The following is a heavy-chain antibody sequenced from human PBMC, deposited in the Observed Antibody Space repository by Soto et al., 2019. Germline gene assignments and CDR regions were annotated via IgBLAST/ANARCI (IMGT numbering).Heavy chain of an antibody. CDR1: GFSLTTSGVA. D-gene: IGHD1-1*01. CDR2: VYGSDAK. J-gene: IGHJ4*02. V-gene: IGHV2-5*01. CDR3: VRRYDPSYFDY. Sequence: QITLKESGPTLVKPTQTLTLTCTFSGFSLTTSGVAVGWIRQPPGKALQWLAIVYGSDAKFYSPSLKSTLTITKDTSKNQVVLTLTNMDPVDTATYSCVRRYDPSYFDYWGQGTLVTVSS.